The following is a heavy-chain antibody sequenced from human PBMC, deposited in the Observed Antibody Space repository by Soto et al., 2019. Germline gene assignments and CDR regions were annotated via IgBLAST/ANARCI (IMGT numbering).Heavy chain of an antibody. V-gene: IGHV4-61*02. Sequence: SETLSLTCTVSGGSISSSSYYWGWIRQPAGKGLEWIGRIYTSGSTNYNPSLKSRVTMSVDTSKNQFSLKLSSVTAADTAVYYCARDPGDPDIEYFDYWGQGTLVTVSS. CDR3: ARDPGDPDIEYFDY. CDR1: GGSISSSSYY. D-gene: IGHD2-15*01. CDR2: IYTSGST. J-gene: IGHJ4*02.